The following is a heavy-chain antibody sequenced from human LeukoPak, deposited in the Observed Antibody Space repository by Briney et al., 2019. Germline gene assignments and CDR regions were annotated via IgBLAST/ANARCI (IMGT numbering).Heavy chain of an antibody. V-gene: IGHV4-59*01. J-gene: IGHJ4*02. D-gene: IGHD3-22*01. CDR3: ARVLRDSSGYYGVGAFSAFDY. CDR2: IYYSGST. CDR1: GGSISSYY. Sequence: SETLSLTCTVSGGSISSYYWSWIRQPPGKGLEWIGYIYYSGSTNYNPSLKSRVTISVDTSKNQFSLKLSSVTAADTAVYYCARVLRDSSGYYGVGAFSAFDYWGQRTLVTVSS.